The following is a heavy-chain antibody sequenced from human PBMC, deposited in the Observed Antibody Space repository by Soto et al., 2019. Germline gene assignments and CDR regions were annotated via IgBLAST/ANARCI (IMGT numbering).Heavy chain of an antibody. J-gene: IGHJ6*03. V-gene: IGHV3-7*01. CDR1: GFTFSSYW. CDR2: IKQDGSEQ. D-gene: IGHD6-19*01. CDR3: ARALVPHFLPWEWLKTYYMDV. Sequence: GGSLRLSCAASGFTFSSYWMSWVRQAPGKGLEWVANIKQDGSEQYYVDSVKGRFTISRDNTKNSLYLRMNSLRAEDTAVFYCARALVPHFLPWEWLKTYYMDVWGKGTTVTVSS.